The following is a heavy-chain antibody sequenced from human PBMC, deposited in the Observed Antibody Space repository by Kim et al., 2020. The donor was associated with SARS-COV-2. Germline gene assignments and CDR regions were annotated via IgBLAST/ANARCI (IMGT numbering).Heavy chain of an antibody. CDR1: GFTFSSYA. J-gene: IGHJ4*02. CDR3: ASHGDF. CDR2: ISYDGSNK. V-gene: IGHV3-30*04. Sequence: GGSLRLSCAASGFTFSSYAMHWVRQAPGKGLEWVAVISYDGSNKYYADSVKGRFTISRDNSKNTLYLQMNSLRAEDTAVYYCASHGDFWGQGTLVTVSS.